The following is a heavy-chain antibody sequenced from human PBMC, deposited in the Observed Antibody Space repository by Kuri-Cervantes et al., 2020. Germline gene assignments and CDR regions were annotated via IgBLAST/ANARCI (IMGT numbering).Heavy chain of an antibody. V-gene: IGHV1-2*02. Sequence: ASVKVSCKSSGYTFPGSYVHWVRQAPGQGFEWVGWIDSNSGATNYAQKFQGKVTMTRDTSFTTVFMELNNLRSDDSAVYYCARELRYGSGWTVTGYWGQGTLVTVSS. J-gene: IGHJ4*02. CDR1: GYTFPGSY. CDR2: IDSNSGAT. D-gene: IGHD6-19*01. CDR3: ARELRYGSGWTVTGY.